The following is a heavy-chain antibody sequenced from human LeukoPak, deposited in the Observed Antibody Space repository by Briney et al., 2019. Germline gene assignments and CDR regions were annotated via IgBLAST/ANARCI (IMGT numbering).Heavy chain of an antibody. CDR1: GYTFTSYD. Sequence: GASVKVSCKASGYTFTSYDINWVRQATGQGLEWMGWMNPNSGNTGYAQKFQGRVTMTEDTSTDTAYMELSSLKSEDTAVYYCATDRVLGSGSVDAPYYYYYMDVWGKGTTVTVSS. V-gene: IGHV1-8*02. CDR3: ATDRVLGSGSVDAPYYYYYMDV. J-gene: IGHJ6*03. D-gene: IGHD1-26*01. CDR2: MNPNSGNT.